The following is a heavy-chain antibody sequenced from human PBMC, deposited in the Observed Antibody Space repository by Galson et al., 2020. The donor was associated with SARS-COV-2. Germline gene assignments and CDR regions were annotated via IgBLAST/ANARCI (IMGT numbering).Heavy chain of an antibody. CDR1: GFTFDDYA. J-gene: IGHJ4*02. CDR3: ASSGSYIDY. Sequence: SLKISCAASGFTFDDYAMHWVRQAPGKGLEWVSGISWNSGSIGYADSVKGRFTISRDNAKNSLYLQINSLRAEDTALYYCASSGSYIDYWGQGTLVTVSS. CDR2: ISWNSGSI. D-gene: IGHD3-10*01. V-gene: IGHV3-9*01.